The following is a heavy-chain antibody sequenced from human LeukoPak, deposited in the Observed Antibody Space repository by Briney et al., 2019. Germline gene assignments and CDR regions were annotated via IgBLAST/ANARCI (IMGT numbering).Heavy chain of an antibody. V-gene: IGHV1-18*01. Sequence: ASVKVSCKASGYTFTSFGISWVRQAPGQGLEWMGWIGAYNGNTKYGQKLQGRVTMTTDTSTSTAYMELRSLRSDDAAVYYCARDQMNIAAAGAYFDYWGQETLVTVSS. CDR3: ARDQMNIAAAGAYFDY. D-gene: IGHD6-13*01. CDR2: IGAYNGNT. CDR1: GYTFTSFG. J-gene: IGHJ4*02.